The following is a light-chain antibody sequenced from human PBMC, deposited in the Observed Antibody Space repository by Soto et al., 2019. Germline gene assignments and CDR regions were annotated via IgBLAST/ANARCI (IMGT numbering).Light chain of an antibody. V-gene: IGKV3-15*01. CDR2: GAS. CDR3: QQYNDWPPYT. Sequence: EIVMTQSPAILSVSPGETATLSCKASQGVTSTLAWYQQKPGQAPRLLIYGASTRATGIPARFSGSGSGTEFTLTISSLQSEDFAVYYCQQYNDWPPYTFGHGTKLEIK. CDR1: QGVTST. J-gene: IGKJ2*01.